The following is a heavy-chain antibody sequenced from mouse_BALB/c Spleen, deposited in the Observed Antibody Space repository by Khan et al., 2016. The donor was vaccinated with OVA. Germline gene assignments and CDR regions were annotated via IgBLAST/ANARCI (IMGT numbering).Heavy chain of an antibody. D-gene: IGHD2-2*01. CDR2: IDPFSGGP. CDR3: TRHGYVAWFTY. J-gene: IGHJ3*01. V-gene: IGHV1-31*01. Sequence: VQLQQSGPELMKPGASVKISCKASGYSFTSYYIHWVMQSHGTSLEWIGYIDPFSGGPTYNQKFKGKAKLTVDKSSSTAYIHLSNLTSDDSAVYYCTRHGYVAWFTYWGQGTLVTVSA. CDR1: GYSFTSYY.